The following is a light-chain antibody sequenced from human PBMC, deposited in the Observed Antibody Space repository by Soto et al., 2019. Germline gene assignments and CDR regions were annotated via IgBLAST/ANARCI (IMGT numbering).Light chain of an antibody. CDR3: QQYGSSPPWT. CDR1: QSVSSSY. Sequence: EIVLTQSPGTLSLSPGERATLSCRASQSVSSSYLAWYQQKPGQAPRLLIYGASSRATGIPDSFSGSGSGTVFTITISRLEPEDFAVYYCQQYGSSPPWTFGHGTKVEIK. V-gene: IGKV3-20*01. CDR2: GAS. J-gene: IGKJ1*01.